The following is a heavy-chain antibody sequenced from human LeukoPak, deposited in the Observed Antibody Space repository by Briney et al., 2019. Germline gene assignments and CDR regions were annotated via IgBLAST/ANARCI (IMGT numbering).Heavy chain of an antibody. CDR3: ARVPSGYDLGDWFDP. D-gene: IGHD5-12*01. CDR2: IKQDGSEK. Sequence: GGSLRLSCTASGFTFSSYWMSWVRQAPGKGLEWVANIKQDGSEKYYVDSVKGRFTISRDNAKNSLYLQMNSLRAEDTAVYYCARVPSGYDLGDWFDPWGQGTLVTVSS. J-gene: IGHJ5*02. CDR1: GFTFSSYW. V-gene: IGHV3-7*01.